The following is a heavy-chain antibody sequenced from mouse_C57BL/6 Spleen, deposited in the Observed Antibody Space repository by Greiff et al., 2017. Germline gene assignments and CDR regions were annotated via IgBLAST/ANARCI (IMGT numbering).Heavy chain of an antibody. CDR2: IDPETGGT. J-gene: IGHJ3*01. V-gene: IGHV1-15*01. Sequence: VQLQQSGAELVRPGASVTLSCKASGYTFTDYEMHWVKQTPVHGLEWIGAIDPETGGTAYNQKFKGKAILTADKSSSTAYMELRSLTSEDSAVYCCTRLGGSSLRFAYWGQGTLVTVSA. CDR1: GYTFTDYE. D-gene: IGHD1-1*01. CDR3: TRLGGSSLRFAY.